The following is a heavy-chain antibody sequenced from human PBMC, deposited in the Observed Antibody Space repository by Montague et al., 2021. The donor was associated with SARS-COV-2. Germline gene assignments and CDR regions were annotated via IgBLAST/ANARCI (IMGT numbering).Heavy chain of an antibody. D-gene: IGHD3-22*01. CDR3: ARDYDSSGYLPSYFDY. V-gene: IGHV3-21*01. CDR2: ISSSSSYI. J-gene: IGHJ4*02. Sequence: SLRLSCSASGFTFSSYSMNWVRQAPGKGLEWVSSISSSSSYIYYADSVKGRFTISRDNAKNSLYLQMNSLRAENTAVYYCARDYDSSGYLPSYFDYWGQGTPVTGSS. CDR1: GFTFSSYS.